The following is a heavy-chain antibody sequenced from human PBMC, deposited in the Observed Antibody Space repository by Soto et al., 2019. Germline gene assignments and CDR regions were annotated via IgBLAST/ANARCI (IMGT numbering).Heavy chain of an antibody. CDR1: GFTFTRYS. CDR3: ARESEDLTSNFDY. J-gene: IGHJ4*01. V-gene: IGHV3-21*06. CDR2: ISSTTNYI. Sequence: PGGSLRLSCAASGFTFTRYSTNWVRQAPGKGLEWVSSISSTTNYIYYGDSMKGRFTTSRDNAKNSLYLEMNSLRAEDTAVYYCARESEDLTSNFDYWGHGTLVTVSS.